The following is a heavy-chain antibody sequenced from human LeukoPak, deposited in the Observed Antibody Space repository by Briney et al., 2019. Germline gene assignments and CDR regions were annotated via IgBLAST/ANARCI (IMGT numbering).Heavy chain of an antibody. V-gene: IGHV3-53*01. J-gene: IGHJ3*02. D-gene: IGHD3-22*01. CDR3: ARLQSSGYYLKSGAFDI. Sequence: PGGSLRLSCAASGFTVSSNYMGWVRQAPGKGLEWVSVIYSGGSTYYADSVKGRFTISRDNSKNTLYLQMNSLRAEDTAVYYCARLQSSGYYLKSGAFDIWGQGTMVTVSS. CDR2: IYSGGST. CDR1: GFTVSSNY.